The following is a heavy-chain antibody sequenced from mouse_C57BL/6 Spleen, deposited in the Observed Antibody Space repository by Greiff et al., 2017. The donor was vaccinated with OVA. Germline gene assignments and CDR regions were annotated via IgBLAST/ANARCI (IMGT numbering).Heavy chain of an antibody. Sequence: VQLQQSGAELARPGASVKLSCKASGYTFTSYGISWVKQSPGQGLEWIGEIYPRSGNTYYNEKFKGKATLTADKSSSTAYMELRSLTSEDSAVYFCARDGDEFAYWGQGTLVTVSA. V-gene: IGHV1-81*01. J-gene: IGHJ3*01. D-gene: IGHD2-3*01. CDR1: GYTFTSYG. CDR3: ARDGDEFAY. CDR2: IYPRSGNT.